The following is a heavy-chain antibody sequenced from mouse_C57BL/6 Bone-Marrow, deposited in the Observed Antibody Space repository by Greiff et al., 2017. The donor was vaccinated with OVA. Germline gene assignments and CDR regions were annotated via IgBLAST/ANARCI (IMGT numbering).Heavy chain of an antibody. D-gene: IGHD1-1*01. J-gene: IGHJ3*01. Sequence: VQLQQSGPELVKPGASVKLSCKASGYTFTSYDIHWVKQRPGQGLEWIGWIYPSDGSTRYNAKFKSKATLTVDTSSSTAYMQLSSLTSEDSAVYDGARGDYYGSRGFAYWGQGTLVTVSA. V-gene: IGHV1-85*01. CDR3: ARGDYYGSRGFAY. CDR2: IYPSDGST. CDR1: GYTFTSYD.